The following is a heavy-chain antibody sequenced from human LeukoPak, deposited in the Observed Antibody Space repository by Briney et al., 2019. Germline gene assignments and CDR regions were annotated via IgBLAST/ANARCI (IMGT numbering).Heavy chain of an antibody. CDR3: ARAREAPANVFPDH. CDR2: INQDGSEK. Sequence: PGGSLRLSCAASGFTFSRYWMTWVRQSPGKGLEWVANINQDGSEKYYGDSVTGRFTISRDNAENSLFLQMNRLRADDTGVYYCARAREAPANVFPDHWGQGVVVTVSS. CDR1: GFTFSRYW. V-gene: IGHV3-7*01. J-gene: IGHJ4*02. D-gene: IGHD2-15*01.